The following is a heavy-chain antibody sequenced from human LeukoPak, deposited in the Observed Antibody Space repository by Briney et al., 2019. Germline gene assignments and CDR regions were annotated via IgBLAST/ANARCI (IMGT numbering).Heavy chain of an antibody. CDR2: ISAYNGNT. D-gene: IGHD5-18*01. CDR1: GYTFTGYY. CDR3: ARAPAWIQLWLPIDY. J-gene: IGHJ4*02. V-gene: IGHV1-18*04. Sequence: ASVKVSCKASGYTFTGYYMHWVRQAPGQGLEWMGWISAYNGNTNYAQKLQGRVTMTTDTSTSTAYMELRSLRSDDTAVYYCARAPAWIQLWLPIDYWGQGTLVTVSS.